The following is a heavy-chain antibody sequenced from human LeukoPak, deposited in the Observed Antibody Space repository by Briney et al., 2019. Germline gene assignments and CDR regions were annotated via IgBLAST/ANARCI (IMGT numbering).Heavy chain of an antibody. CDR3: ARDLGCSTTSCRYNWFDP. J-gene: IGHJ5*02. Sequence: GGSLRLSCAASGFSFRTYFMMWVRQAPGKGLEWVSFISQSGGRSTDYADSVKGRFTISRDNSKNTLYLQMNSLRAEDTAVYHCARDLGCSTTSCRYNWFDPWGQGTLVTVSS. CDR1: GFSFRTYF. CDR2: ISQSGGRST. D-gene: IGHD2-2*01. V-gene: IGHV3-23*01.